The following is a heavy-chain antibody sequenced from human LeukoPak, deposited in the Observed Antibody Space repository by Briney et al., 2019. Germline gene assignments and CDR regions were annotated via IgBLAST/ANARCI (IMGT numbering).Heavy chain of an antibody. V-gene: IGHV4-59*12. CDR3: ARDSGTTGEVKFDP. CDR2: IYYSGST. J-gene: IGHJ5*02. D-gene: IGHD3-10*01. CDR1: TRTFSNYY. Sequence: SQTLSPTCLVDTRTFSNYYCGCIRHPPRNVLEWIGYIYYSGSTNYNPSLKSRVTISVDTSKNQFSLKLSSVTAADTAVYYCARDSGTTGEVKFDPWGQGTLVTVSS.